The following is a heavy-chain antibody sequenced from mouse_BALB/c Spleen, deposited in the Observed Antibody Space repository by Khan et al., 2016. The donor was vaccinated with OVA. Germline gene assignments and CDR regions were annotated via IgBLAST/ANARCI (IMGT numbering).Heavy chain of an antibody. V-gene: IGHV5-17*02. Sequence: EVQLVESGRGLVQPGGSRKLSCAASGFTFSNFGMHWMRQAPEKGLEWVAYISGDSNTTYYADTVKGRFTISRDTPRNTLFLQLTSLRSEDTATDYCARSYFYGYYFDQWGQGTTLTVS. J-gene: IGHJ2*01. CDR1: GFTFSNFG. CDR2: ISGDSNTT. CDR3: ARSYFYGYYFDQ. D-gene: IGHD1-1*01.